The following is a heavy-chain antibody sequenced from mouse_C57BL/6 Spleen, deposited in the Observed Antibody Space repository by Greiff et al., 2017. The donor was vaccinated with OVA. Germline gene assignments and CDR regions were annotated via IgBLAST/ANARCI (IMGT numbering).Heavy chain of an antibody. CDR2: INPNNGGT. CDR3: ARYDDYDVDYAMDY. J-gene: IGHJ4*01. CDR1: GYTFTDYN. V-gene: IGHV1-22*01. D-gene: IGHD2-4*01. Sequence: VQLKESGPELVKPGASVKMSCKASGYTFTDYNMHWVKQSHGKSLEWIGYINPNNGGTSYNQKFKGKATLTVNKSSSTAYMELRSLTSEDSAVYYCARYDDYDVDYAMDYWGQGTSVTVSS.